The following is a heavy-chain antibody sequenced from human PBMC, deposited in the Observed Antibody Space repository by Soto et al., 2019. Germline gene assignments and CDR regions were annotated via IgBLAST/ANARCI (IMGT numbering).Heavy chain of an antibody. J-gene: IGHJ6*02. D-gene: IGHD2-2*01. Sequence: GESLKISCKGSGYSFTSYWIGWVRQMPGKGLEWMGIIYPGDSDTRYSPSFQGQVTISADKSISTAYLQWSSLKASDTAMYYCARQGQYCSSTSCSTYYYGMDVWGQGTTVTVSS. CDR3: ARQGQYCSSTSCSTYYYGMDV. CDR2: IYPGDSDT. V-gene: IGHV5-51*01. CDR1: GYSFTSYW.